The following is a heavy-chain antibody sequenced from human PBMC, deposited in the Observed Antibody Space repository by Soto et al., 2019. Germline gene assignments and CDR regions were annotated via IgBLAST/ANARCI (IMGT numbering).Heavy chain of an antibody. J-gene: IGHJ1*01. CDR2: GNPNSGGT. CDR1: GHTFRGYY. CDR3: ASGFVGDDLTGTTPGSGLF. D-gene: IGHD1-26*01. V-gene: IGHV1-2*02. Sequence: ASVKVSCKASGHTFRGYYVHWVRQPPGQGLEWMGWGNPNSGGTHYAQKFQGRVAMTRDTSLSAVYMELRSLRRVGMAVYFCASGFVGDDLTGTTPGSGLFWGPGTMVTVSS.